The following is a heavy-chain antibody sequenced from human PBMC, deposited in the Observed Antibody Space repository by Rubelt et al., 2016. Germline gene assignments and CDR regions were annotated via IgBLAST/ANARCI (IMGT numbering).Heavy chain of an antibody. V-gene: IGHV4-34*01. CDR1: GGSFSGYY. J-gene: IGHJ4*02. D-gene: IGHD3-22*01. Sequence: QVQLQQWGAGLLKPSETLSLTCAVYGGSFSGYYWSWIRQPPGKGLEWIGEINHSGSTNYNPSLKSRFTISVDTSKNQFALKLSSVTAADTAVYYCARGTMIVVVTEYYFDYWGQGTLVTVSS. CDR2: INHSGST. CDR3: ARGTMIVVVTEYYFDY.